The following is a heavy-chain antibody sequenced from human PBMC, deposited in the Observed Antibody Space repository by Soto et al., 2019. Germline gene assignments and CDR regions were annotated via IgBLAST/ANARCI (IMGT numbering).Heavy chain of an antibody. D-gene: IGHD3-22*01. J-gene: IGHJ4*02. CDR1: GFTFSSYS. CDR3: ARGGYYDSSGYPPDY. CDR2: ISSSSSYI. V-gene: IGHV3-21*01. Sequence: GGSLRLSCAGSGFTFSSYSMNWVRQAPGKGLEWVSSISSSSSYIYYADSVKGRFTISRDNAKNSLYLQMNSLRAEDTAVYYGARGGYYDSSGYPPDYWGQGTLVTVSS.